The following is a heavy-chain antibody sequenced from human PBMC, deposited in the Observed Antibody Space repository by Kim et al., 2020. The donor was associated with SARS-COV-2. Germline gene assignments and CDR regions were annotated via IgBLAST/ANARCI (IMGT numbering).Heavy chain of an antibody. CDR3: ARDTPGQKAYDI. V-gene: IGHV6-1*01. Sequence: DDEGFLKSRITINADTSKNQFSLPLNSVSPADTAVYYCARDTPGQKAYDIWGQGTMVTVSS. J-gene: IGHJ3*02.